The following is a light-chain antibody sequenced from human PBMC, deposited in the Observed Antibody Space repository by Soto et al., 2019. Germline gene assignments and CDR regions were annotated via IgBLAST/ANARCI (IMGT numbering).Light chain of an antibody. V-gene: IGKV1-27*01. J-gene: IGKJ1*01. CDR3: QQCNTFWT. CDR1: EGISNY. Sequence: DIHITHSPSSLSSSIGDRVTITCRASEGISNYVAWFQQKPGKVPKLLIYAASTLQSGVPSRFRGSGSGTEFSLTISSLQTDDSATYYCQQCNTFWTFGQGTKVDI. CDR2: AAS.